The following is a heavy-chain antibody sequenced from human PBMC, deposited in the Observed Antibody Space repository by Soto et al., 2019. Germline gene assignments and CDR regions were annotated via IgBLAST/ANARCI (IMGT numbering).Heavy chain of an antibody. CDR1: GGTFSSYA. Sequence: SVKVSCKASGGTFSSYAISWVRQAPGQGLEWMGGIIPIFGTANYAQKFQGRVTITADESTSTAYMELSSLRSEDTAVYYCARDNSITMVRGLRYNWFDPWGQGTLVTVSS. CDR3: ARDNSITMVRGLRYNWFDP. J-gene: IGHJ5*02. D-gene: IGHD3-10*01. CDR2: IIPIFGTA. V-gene: IGHV1-69*13.